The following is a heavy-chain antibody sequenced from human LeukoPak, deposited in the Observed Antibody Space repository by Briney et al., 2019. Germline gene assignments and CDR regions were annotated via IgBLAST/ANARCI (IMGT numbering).Heavy chain of an antibody. J-gene: IGHJ4*02. Sequence: SETLSLTCTVSGDSISSYYWSWIRQPPGKGLEWIGYIYYSGSTNYNPSLKSRVTISVDTSKNQFSLKLSSVTAADTAVYYCAVDKDPYCSGGSCYAYWGQGTLVTVSS. CDR1: GDSISSYY. D-gene: IGHD2-15*01. CDR2: IYYSGST. V-gene: IGHV4-59*01. CDR3: AVDKDPYCSGGSCYAY.